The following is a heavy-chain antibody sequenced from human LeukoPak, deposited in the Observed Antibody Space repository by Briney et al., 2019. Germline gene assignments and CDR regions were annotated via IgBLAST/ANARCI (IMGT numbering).Heavy chain of an antibody. CDR2: VFYSGST. Sequence: NPSETLSLTCTVSGDSFSSYYWSWIRQPPGKGLEWIGSVFYSGSTNYSPSLKSRLSRSLDTSKKQFSLKVNSVTNADTDIYSCASARWVQSHYFDSWGQGTLVTVSS. V-gene: IGHV4-59*01. J-gene: IGHJ4*02. CDR3: ASARWVQSHYFDS. D-gene: IGHD5-24*01. CDR1: GDSFSSYY.